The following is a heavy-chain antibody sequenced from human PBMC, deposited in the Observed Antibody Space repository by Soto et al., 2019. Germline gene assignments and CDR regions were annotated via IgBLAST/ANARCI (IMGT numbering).Heavy chain of an antibody. D-gene: IGHD4-17*01. J-gene: IGHJ5*02. CDR3: ARHTPEVIYGDYDLSWFDP. CDR2: IYYSGST. CDR1: GGSISSYY. V-gene: IGHV4-59*08. Sequence: QVQLQESGPGLVKPSETLSLTCTVSGGSISSYYWSWIRQPPGKGLEWIGYIYYSGSTNYNPSLKSRVTISVDTSKNQCSLKLSSVTAADTAVYYCARHTPEVIYGDYDLSWFDPWGQGNLVTVSS.